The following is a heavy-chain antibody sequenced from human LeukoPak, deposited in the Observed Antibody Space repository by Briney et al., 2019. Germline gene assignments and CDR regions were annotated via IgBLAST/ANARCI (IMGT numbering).Heavy chain of an antibody. CDR2: ISGSGGST. CDR1: GFTFSSYP. D-gene: IGHD3-10*01. Sequence: GGSLRLSCAASGFTFSSYPMSWVRQAPGKGLEWVSVISGSGGSTDYADSVKGRFSISRDNSKNTLYLQMNSLRAEDTAVYYCAKGQLWFGEFSYFDYWGQGTLVTVSS. CDR3: AKGQLWFGEFSYFDY. J-gene: IGHJ4*02. V-gene: IGHV3-23*01.